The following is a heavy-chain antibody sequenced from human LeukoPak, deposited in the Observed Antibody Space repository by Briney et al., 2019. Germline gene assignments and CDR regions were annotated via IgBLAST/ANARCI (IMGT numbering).Heavy chain of an antibody. D-gene: IGHD2-2*01. CDR1: GFTFSDTW. J-gene: IGHJ4*02. Sequence: GGSLRLSCAASGFTFSDTWMSWVRQAPGKGLEWVSSISSSSSYIYYADSVKGRFTISRDNAKNSLYLQMNSLRAEDTAVYYCARTYHLVLDYWGQGTLVTVSS. V-gene: IGHV3-21*01. CDR2: ISSSSSYI. CDR3: ARTYHLVLDY.